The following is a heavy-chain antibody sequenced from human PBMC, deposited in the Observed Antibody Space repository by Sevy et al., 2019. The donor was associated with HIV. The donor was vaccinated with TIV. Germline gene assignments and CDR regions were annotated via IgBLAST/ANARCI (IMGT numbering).Heavy chain of an antibody. CDR1: GGSISSVNW. Sequence: SETLSLTCAVSGGSISSVNWWHWVRQPPGKGVEWIGEIYHSGSTNYNPSLKSRVTISVDNSKNQFSLKLGSVTAADTAVYYCARGGETPRGFDPWGQGSLVTVSS. V-gene: IGHV4-4*02. D-gene: IGHD3-16*01. CDR3: ARGGETPRGFDP. CDR2: IYHSGST. J-gene: IGHJ5*02.